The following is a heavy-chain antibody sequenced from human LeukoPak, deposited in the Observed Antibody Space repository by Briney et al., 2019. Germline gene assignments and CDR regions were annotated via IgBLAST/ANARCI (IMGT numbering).Heavy chain of an antibody. CDR3: AKDDSSGYYPDY. Sequence: PGGSLRLSCAASGFTFDDYTMHWVRQAPGKGLEWVSLISWDGGSTYYADSVKGRFTISRDNSKNSLYLQMNSLRTEDTALYYCAKDDSSGYYPDYWSQGTLVTVSS. CDR1: GFTFDDYT. J-gene: IGHJ4*02. D-gene: IGHD3-22*01. V-gene: IGHV3-43*01. CDR2: ISWDGGST.